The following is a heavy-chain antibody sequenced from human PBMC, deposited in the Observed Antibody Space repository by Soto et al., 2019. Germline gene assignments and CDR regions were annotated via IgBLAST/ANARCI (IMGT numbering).Heavy chain of an antibody. Sequence: ASVKVSCKASGYTFTGYYMHWVRQAPGQGLEWMGWINPNSGGTNYAQKFQGWVTMTRDTSISTAYMELSRLRSDDTAVYYCATIASGWYRGGLDYWGQGTLVTVSP. D-gene: IGHD6-19*01. CDR3: ATIASGWYRGGLDY. CDR2: INPNSGGT. V-gene: IGHV1-2*04. J-gene: IGHJ4*02. CDR1: GYTFTGYY.